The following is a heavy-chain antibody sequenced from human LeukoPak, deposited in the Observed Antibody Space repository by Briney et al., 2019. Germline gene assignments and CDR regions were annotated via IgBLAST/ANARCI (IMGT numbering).Heavy chain of an antibody. Sequence: SETLSLTCTVSGVSISSRSYYWGWIRQPPGKELEWIGSIYYGGSTYYNPSLKSRVTIPVDTSKNQFSLKLSSVTAADTAVYYCARQVAAATLYYFDYWGQGTLVTVSS. CDR2: IYYGGST. CDR1: GVSISSRSYY. V-gene: IGHV4-39*01. J-gene: IGHJ4*02. CDR3: ARQVAAATLYYFDY. D-gene: IGHD6-13*01.